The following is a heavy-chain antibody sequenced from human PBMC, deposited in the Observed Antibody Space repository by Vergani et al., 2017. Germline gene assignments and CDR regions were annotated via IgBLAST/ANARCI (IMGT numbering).Heavy chain of an antibody. CDR3: AKSRAAMGTFDY. J-gene: IGHJ4*02. CDR1: GFTFSSYA. D-gene: IGHD2-2*01. CDR2: ISGSGGST. Sequence: EVQLLESGGGLVQPGGSLRLSCAASGFTFSSYAMSWVRQAPGKGLEWVSAISGSGGSTYYADPVKGRFTISRDNSKNTLYLQMNGLRAEDTAVYYCAKSRAAMGTFDYWGQGTLVTVSS. V-gene: IGHV3-23*01.